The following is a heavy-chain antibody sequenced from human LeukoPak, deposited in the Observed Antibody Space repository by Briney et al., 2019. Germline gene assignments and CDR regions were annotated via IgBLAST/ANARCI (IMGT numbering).Heavy chain of an antibody. CDR1: GFTFSSSG. J-gene: IGHJ4*02. V-gene: IGHV3-30*18. Sequence: PGGSLRLSCAASGFTFSSSGMHWVRQTPGKGLEWVALISFDESYQNYADSVKGRFTISRDNSKNTLYLQMNSLRSDDTAVYFCAKVLQASRTSWILDCWGQGTLVTVSS. D-gene: IGHD2-2*01. CDR2: ISFDESYQ. CDR3: AKVLQASRTSWILDC.